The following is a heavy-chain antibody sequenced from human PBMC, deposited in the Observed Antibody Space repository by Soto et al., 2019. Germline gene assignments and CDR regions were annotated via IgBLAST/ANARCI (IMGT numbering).Heavy chain of an antibody. CDR3: AKGADYYDSRVFDY. D-gene: IGHD3-22*01. Sequence: GGSLRLSCAASGFTFSSYSMNWVRQAPGKGLEWVSYISSSSSTIYYADSVKGRFTISRDNSKNTLYLQMNSLRAEDTAVYYCAKGADYYDSRVFDYWGQGTLVTVSS. CDR1: GFTFSSYS. CDR2: ISSSSSTI. J-gene: IGHJ4*02. V-gene: IGHV3-48*01.